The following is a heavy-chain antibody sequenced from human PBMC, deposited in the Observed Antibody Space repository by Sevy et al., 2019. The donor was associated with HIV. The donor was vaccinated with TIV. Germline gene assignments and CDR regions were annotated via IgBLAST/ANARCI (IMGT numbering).Heavy chain of an antibody. CDR3: ARDRAYSAVDY. J-gene: IGHJ4*02. CDR2: INEDGGRL. D-gene: IGHD5-18*01. V-gene: IGHV3-7*01. CDR1: GFTFSDSW. Sequence: GGSLRLSCVASGFTFSDSWMIWVRQAPGKGPERIAFINEDGGRLGYVDSVRGRFTISRENIKNSLYLQMNNLRAEDTALYFCARDRAYSAVDYWGQGALVTVSS.